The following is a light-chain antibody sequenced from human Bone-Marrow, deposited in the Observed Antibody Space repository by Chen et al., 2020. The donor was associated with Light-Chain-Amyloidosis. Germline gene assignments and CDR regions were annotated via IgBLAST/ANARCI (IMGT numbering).Light chain of an antibody. CDR1: SSDVGNYNL. Sequence: QSALTQPASVSGSPGQSITISCTGTSSDVGNYNLVSWYQQHPGKAPKLIVYEVTKRPSGASTRCSGSKSGNTASLTISGLQAEDEAHYYCCSYAGLYTLVFGGGTKLSVV. CDR2: EVT. CDR3: CSYAGLYTLV. V-gene: IGLV2-23*02. J-gene: IGLJ2*01.